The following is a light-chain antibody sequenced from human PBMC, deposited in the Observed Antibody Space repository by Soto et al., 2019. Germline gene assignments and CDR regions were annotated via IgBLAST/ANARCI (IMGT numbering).Light chain of an antibody. Sequence: DIQMTQSPSSLSASVGDRVTITCRASQSISSYLNWYQQKPGKAPKLLIYDASSLQSGVPSRFSGGGSGTDFTLTISSLQPEDFATYYCQQSYSISWTFGQGTKVEIK. CDR1: QSISSY. V-gene: IGKV1-39*01. CDR2: DAS. CDR3: QQSYSISWT. J-gene: IGKJ1*01.